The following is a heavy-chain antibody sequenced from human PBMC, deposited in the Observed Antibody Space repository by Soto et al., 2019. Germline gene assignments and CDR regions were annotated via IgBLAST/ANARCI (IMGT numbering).Heavy chain of an antibody. J-gene: IGHJ4*02. CDR3: ARDQGISY. V-gene: IGHV3-7*01. CDR2: IKQDGSEK. CDR1: GFTFSSYG. Sequence: GGSLRLSCAASGFTFSSYGMSWVRQAPGKGLEWVANIKQDGSEKYYVDSVKGRFTISRDNAKNSLYLQMNSLRAEDTAVYYCARDQGISYWGQGTLVTVSS. D-gene: IGHD3-16*01.